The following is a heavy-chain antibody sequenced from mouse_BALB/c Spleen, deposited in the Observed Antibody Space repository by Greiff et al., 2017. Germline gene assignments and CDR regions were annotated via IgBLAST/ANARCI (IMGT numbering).Heavy chain of an antibody. CDR1: GYTFTSYW. CDR3: TRRVYYGNSLDY. J-gene: IGHJ2*01. D-gene: IGHD2-1*01. Sequence: QVQLQQSGAELAKPGASVKMSCKASGYTFTSYWMHWVKQRPGQGLEWIGYINPSTGYTEYNQKFKGKATLTVDTSSSTAYMQLSSLTSEDSAVYYCTRRVYYGNSLDYWGQGTTLTVSS. V-gene: IGHV1-7*01. CDR2: INPSTGYT.